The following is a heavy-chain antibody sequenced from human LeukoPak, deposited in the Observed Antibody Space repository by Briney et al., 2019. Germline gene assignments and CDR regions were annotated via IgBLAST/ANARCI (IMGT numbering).Heavy chain of an antibody. CDR1: GNTFTSYG. Sequence: ASVKVSCKASGNTFTSYGISWVRQAPGQGLEWVGWIRVYNGNTNYAQKLQGRVTMTTDTSTTTAYMELRSLRSDDTAVYYCARGSSGNDLDVWGQGTTVTVSS. V-gene: IGHV1-18*01. CDR2: IRVYNGNT. D-gene: IGHD1-1*01. J-gene: IGHJ6*02. CDR3: ARGSSGNDLDV.